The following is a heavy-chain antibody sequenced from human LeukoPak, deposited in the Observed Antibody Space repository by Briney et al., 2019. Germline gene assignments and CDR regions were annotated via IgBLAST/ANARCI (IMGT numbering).Heavy chain of an antibody. CDR3: ARVPYYDSSGYYLYYYYGMDV. V-gene: IGHV4-59*01. D-gene: IGHD3-22*01. J-gene: IGHJ6*02. Sequence: SETLSLTCTVSGGSISSYYWSWIRQPPGKGLEWIGYIYYSGSTNYNPSLKSRVTISVDTSKNQFSLKLGSVTAADTAVYYCARVPYYDSSGYYLYYYYGMDVWGQGTTVTVSS. CDR1: GGSISSYY. CDR2: IYYSGST.